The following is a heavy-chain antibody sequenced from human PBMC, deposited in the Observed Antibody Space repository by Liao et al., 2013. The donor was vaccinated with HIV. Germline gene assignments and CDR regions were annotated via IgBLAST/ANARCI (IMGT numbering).Heavy chain of an antibody. Sequence: HLQLQESGSGLVKPSQTLSLTCAVSGDSISSVGYSWSWIRQPPGKGLEWIGYIYHSGNSYSNPSLKSRVTISVDTSRNQFSLKLSSVTAADTAMYYCAREVLGYGDYDRGNFDFWAGEPVGHRLL. D-gene: IGHD4-17*01. CDR3: AREVLGYGDYDRGNFDF. CDR1: GDSISSVGYS. V-gene: IGHV4-30-2*01. CDR2: IYHSGNS. J-gene: IGHJ4*02.